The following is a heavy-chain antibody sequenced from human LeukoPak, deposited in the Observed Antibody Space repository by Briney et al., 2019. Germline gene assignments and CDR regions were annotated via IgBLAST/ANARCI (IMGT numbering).Heavy chain of an antibody. CDR3: ARQGSEIDY. V-gene: IGHV3-11*01. J-gene: IGHJ4*02. CDR2: ISSSGDTI. Sequence: PAGSLRLSCAASGFTLSHYYMTWLRQAPRKGLEWLSCISSSGDTIYYADSVKGRFTVSRDNAENSLYLQMNSLRAEDTAMYYCARQGSEIDYWGQGTLVTVSS. CDR1: GFTLSHYY.